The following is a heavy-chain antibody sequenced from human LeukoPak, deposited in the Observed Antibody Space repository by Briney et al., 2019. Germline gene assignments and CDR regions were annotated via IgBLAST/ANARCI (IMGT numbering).Heavy chain of an antibody. Sequence: ASVKVSCKASGYTFTGYYMHWVRQAPGQGLEWMGWINPNSGGTNYAQKFQGWVTMTRDTSISTAYMELSRLRSDDTAVYYCARDGGPYCSSTSCPEKDYYGMDVWGQGTTVTVSS. CDR3: ARDGGPYCSSTSCPEKDYYGMDV. V-gene: IGHV1-2*04. J-gene: IGHJ6*02. CDR1: GYTFTGYY. CDR2: INPNSGGT. D-gene: IGHD2-2*01.